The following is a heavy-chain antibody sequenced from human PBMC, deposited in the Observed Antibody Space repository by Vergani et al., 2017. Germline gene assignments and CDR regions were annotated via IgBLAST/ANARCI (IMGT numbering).Heavy chain of an antibody. V-gene: IGHV3-30*18. CDR3: AKDQGEYYYGSGSLYYYYGMDV. D-gene: IGHD3-10*01. Sequence: QVQLVESGGGVVQHGRSLRLSCAASGFTFSSYGMHWVRQAPGKGLEWVAVISYDGSNKYYADSVKGRFTISRDNSKNTLYLQMNSLRAEDTAVYYCAKDQGEYYYGSGSLYYYYGMDVWGQGTTVTVSS. J-gene: IGHJ6*02. CDR1: GFTFSSYG. CDR2: ISYDGSNK.